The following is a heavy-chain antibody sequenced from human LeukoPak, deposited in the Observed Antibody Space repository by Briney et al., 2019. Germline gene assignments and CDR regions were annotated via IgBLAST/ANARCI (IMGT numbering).Heavy chain of an antibody. CDR2: IYYSGST. D-gene: IGHD3-9*01. Sequence: SETLSLTCTVSGGSISTYYWSWIRQPPGKGLEWIGYIYYSGSTNYNPSLKSRVTISVDTSKNQFSLKLSSVTAADTAVYYCARGLRYFDWLLDTWGQGTLVTVSS. J-gene: IGHJ5*02. V-gene: IGHV4-59*01. CDR1: GGSISTYY. CDR3: ARGLRYFDWLLDT.